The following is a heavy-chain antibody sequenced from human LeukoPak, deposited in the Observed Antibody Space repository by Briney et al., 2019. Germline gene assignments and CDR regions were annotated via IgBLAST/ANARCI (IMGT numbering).Heavy chain of an antibody. CDR1: GVSISPYY. D-gene: IGHD3-3*01. J-gene: IGHJ3*01. V-gene: IGHV4-4*09. Sequence: SETLSLTCAVSGVSISPYYWAWIRQPPGKGLEWIGYIHTSGSNNQYPSLKSRVTISVDKSKNHFSLRLTSVTAADTAVYYCARLSAAVHLGACDLWGQGTMVTVSS. CDR3: ARLSAAVHLGACDL. CDR2: IHTSGSN.